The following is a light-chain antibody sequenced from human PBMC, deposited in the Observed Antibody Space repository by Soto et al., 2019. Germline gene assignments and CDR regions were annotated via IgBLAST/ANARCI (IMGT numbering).Light chain of an antibody. J-gene: IGKJ1*01. CDR2: VAS. CDR3: LQHNSYPWT. Sequence: DIQRPQPPSSLSPSVGDRVPILSRPGKGIANDLGWYQQKPGKAPKRLIYVASNLQSGVPSRFSGSGSGTEFALTISSLQPEDVATYYCLQHNSYPWTFGQGTKVEIK. V-gene: IGKV1-17*01. CDR1: KGIAND.